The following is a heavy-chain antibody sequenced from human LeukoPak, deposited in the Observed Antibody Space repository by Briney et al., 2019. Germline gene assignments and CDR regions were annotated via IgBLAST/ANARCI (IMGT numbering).Heavy chain of an antibody. CDR1: GGSISSGGYY. CDR3: ARDPSPYGMDV. Sequence: PSETLSLTCTVSGGSISSGGYYWSWIRQHPGKGLEWNGYIYYSGSTYYNPSLKSRVTISVDTSKNQFSLKLSPVTAADTAVYYCARDPSPYGMDVWGQGTTVTVSS. J-gene: IGHJ6*02. V-gene: IGHV4-31*03. CDR2: IYYSGST.